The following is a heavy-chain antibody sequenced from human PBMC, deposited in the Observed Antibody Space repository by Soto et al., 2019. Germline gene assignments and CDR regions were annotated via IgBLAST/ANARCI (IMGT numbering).Heavy chain of an antibody. V-gene: IGHV3-74*01. CDR3: VRDSARTFDY. CDR1: GFRFSAYW. Sequence: EVHLVESGGGLVRPGVSLRLSCAASGFRFSAYWIHWVRQVPGKGLAWVSHISNDDNSATYADSVKGRFTISRDDAKNTVYLQMNSLRADDTAVYYCVRDSARTFDYWGRGTLVTVSS. D-gene: IGHD3-10*01. CDR2: ISNDDNSA. J-gene: IGHJ4*01.